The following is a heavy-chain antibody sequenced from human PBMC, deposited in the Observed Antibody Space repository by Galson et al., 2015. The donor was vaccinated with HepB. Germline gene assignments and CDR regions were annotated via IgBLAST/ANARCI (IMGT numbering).Heavy chain of an antibody. Sequence: SLRLSCAASGFTFTSYGMFWVRQAPGKGLDCVAVIWYDGTIKYYADSAKGRFTISRDTSRNTLYLQMDRLRADDTAVYYCARGRRWQQLVELTDWGRGTLVTVSS. CDR3: ARGRRWQQLVELTD. D-gene: IGHD6-13*01. J-gene: IGHJ4*02. CDR1: GFTFTSYG. V-gene: IGHV3-33*07. CDR2: IWYDGTIK.